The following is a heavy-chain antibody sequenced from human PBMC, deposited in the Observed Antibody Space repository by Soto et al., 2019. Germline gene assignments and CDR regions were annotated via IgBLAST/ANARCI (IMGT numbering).Heavy chain of an antibody. J-gene: IGHJ2*01. CDR1: GDSVSSNSAA. CDR2: TYYRSKWYN. V-gene: IGHV6-1*01. CDR3: ARVSGYNWNYGVSCYFDL. Sequence: SQTLSLTCAISGDSVSSNSAAWNWIRQSPSRGLEWLGRTYYRSKWYNDYAVSVKSRITINPDTSKNQFSLQLNSVTPEETAVYYCARVSGYNWNYGVSCYFDLWGRGTLVTVSS. D-gene: IGHD1-7*01.